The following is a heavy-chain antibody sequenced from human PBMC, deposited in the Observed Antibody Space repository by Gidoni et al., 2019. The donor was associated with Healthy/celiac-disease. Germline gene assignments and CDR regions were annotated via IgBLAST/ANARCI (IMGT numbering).Heavy chain of an antibody. CDR2: ISYDGSNK. CDR3: ARGPAFDY. J-gene: IGHJ4*02. CDR1: GFPFSSYA. Sequence: QVQLVESGGGVVQPGRSLRLSCAASGFPFSSYAMHWVRQAPGKGLEWVAVISYDGSNKYYADSVKGRFTISRDNSKNTLYLQMNSLRAEDTAVYYCARGPAFDYWGQGTLVTVSS. V-gene: IGHV3-30-3*01.